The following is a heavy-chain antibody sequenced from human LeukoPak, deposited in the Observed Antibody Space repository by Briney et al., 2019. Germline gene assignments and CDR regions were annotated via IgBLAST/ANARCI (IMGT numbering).Heavy chain of an antibody. CDR3: ARAAAGYCDSSGYYFFDY. D-gene: IGHD3-22*01. CDR1: GGTFSSYA. Sequence: SVKVSCKASGGTFSSYAISWVRQAPGQGLEWMGRIIPIFGTANYAQKFQGRVTITTDESTSTAYMELSSLRSEDTAVYYCARAAAGYCDSSGYYFFDYWGQGTLVTVSS. V-gene: IGHV1-69*05. CDR2: IIPIFGTA. J-gene: IGHJ4*02.